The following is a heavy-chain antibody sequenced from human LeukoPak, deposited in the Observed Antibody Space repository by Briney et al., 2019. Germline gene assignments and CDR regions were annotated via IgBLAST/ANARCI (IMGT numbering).Heavy chain of an antibody. CDR1: GFTVSSNY. CDR3: AKSTSYAPYGMDV. J-gene: IGHJ6*02. Sequence: GGSLRLSCAASGFTVSSNYMSWVRQAPGKGLEWVAVISYDGSNKYYADSVKGRFTISRDNSKNTLYLQMNSLRAEDTAVYYCAKSTSYAPYGMDVWGQGTTVTVSS. V-gene: IGHV3-30*18. CDR2: ISYDGSNK.